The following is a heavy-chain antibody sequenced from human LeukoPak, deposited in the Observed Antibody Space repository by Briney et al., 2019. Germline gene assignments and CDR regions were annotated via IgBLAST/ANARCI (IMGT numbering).Heavy chain of an antibody. V-gene: IGHV3-30*04. CDR3: ARDDYSNYSFDY. D-gene: IGHD4-11*01. J-gene: IGHJ4*02. CDR2: ISYDGSNK. CDR1: GFTFSSYA. Sequence: GGSLRLSCAASGFTFSSYAMHWVRQAPGKGLEWGAVISYDGSNKYYADSAKGRFTISRDNSKNTLYLQMNSLRAEDTAVYYCARDDYSNYSFDYWGQGTLVTVS.